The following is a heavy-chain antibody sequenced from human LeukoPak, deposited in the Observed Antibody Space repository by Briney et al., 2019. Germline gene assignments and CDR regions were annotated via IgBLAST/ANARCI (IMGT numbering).Heavy chain of an antibody. V-gene: IGHV3-30*02. D-gene: IGHD1/OR15-1a*01. CDR1: GFTFSSYG. CDR3: ARTRSLGGHAPFDY. CDR2: IRYDGTTT. J-gene: IGHJ4*02. Sequence: GGSLRLSCAASGFTFSSYGMHWVRQAPGKGLEWVAFIRYDGTTTYYAGSVKGRFTVSRDDSKHTLYLQMNSLRAEDTAVYYCARTRSLGGHAPFDYWGQGTLVTVSS.